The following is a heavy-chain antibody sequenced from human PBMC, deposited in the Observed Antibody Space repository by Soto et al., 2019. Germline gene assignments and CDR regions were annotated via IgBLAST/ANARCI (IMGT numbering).Heavy chain of an antibody. D-gene: IGHD4-17*01. V-gene: IGHV1-24*01. CDR3: AHLLLYGDYIHFDY. J-gene: IGHJ4*02. CDR2: FDPEDGET. Sequence: GASVKVSCKVSGYTLTELSMHWERQAPGKGLEWMGGFDPEDGETIYAQKFQGRVTMTEDTSTDTAYMGLSSLRSEDTAVYYCAHLLLYGDYIHFDYWGQGTLVTVSS. CDR1: GYTLTELS.